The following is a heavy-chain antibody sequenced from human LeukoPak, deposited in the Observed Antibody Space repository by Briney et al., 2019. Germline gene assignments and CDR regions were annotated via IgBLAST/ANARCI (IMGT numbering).Heavy chain of an antibody. J-gene: IGHJ6*03. Sequence: GESLKISCKGSRYSFTSYWIGWVRQMPGKGLEWMGIIYPGDSDTRYSPSFQGQVTISADKSISTAYLQWCSLKASDTAMYYCARGPDCSSTSCYTIDYYYYMDVWGKGTTVTVSS. V-gene: IGHV5-51*01. CDR2: IYPGDSDT. D-gene: IGHD2-2*02. CDR1: RYSFTSYW. CDR3: ARGPDCSSTSCYTIDYYYYMDV.